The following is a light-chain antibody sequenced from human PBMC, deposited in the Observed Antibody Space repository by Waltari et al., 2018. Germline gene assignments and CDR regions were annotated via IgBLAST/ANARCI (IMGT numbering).Light chain of an antibody. Sequence: QSVGTQPPSASGTPGQRVAISCSGSNSNIERNTVPWYQHVPGTAPKLLIYHNDQRPSGVPDRFSGSKSDFSASLAISGLQAEDEGDYYCVSWDDSLNGEIFGGGTRLTVL. J-gene: IGLJ2*01. CDR3: VSWDDSLNGEI. CDR2: HND. CDR1: NSNIERNT. V-gene: IGLV1-44*01.